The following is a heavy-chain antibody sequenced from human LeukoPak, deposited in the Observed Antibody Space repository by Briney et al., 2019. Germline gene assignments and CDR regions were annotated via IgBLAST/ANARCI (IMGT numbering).Heavy chain of an antibody. CDR1: GGSISNYY. CDR3: ARDRYSSSAFDI. CDR2: IYYSGST. J-gene: IGHJ3*02. V-gene: IGHV4-59*01. D-gene: IGHD6-6*01. Sequence: PSETLSLTCTVSGGSISNYYWSWIRQPPGKGLEWIGYIYYSGSTNYNPSLKSRVTISVDTSKNQFSLRLSSVTAADTAVYYCARDRYSSSAFDIWGQGTMVTVSS.